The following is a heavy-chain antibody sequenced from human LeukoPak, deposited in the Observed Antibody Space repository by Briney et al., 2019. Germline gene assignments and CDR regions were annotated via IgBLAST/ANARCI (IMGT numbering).Heavy chain of an antibody. CDR3: AKVPYYDILTGGNWFDP. CDR2: ISGSGDST. J-gene: IGHJ5*02. CDR1: GFTFSSYA. V-gene: IGHV3-23*01. D-gene: IGHD3-9*01. Sequence: GGSLRLSCEASGFTFSSYAMSWVRQAPGKGLEWVSAISGSGDSTYYADSVKGRFTISRDNSKNTLYLQMNSLRAEDTAVYYCAKVPYYDILTGGNWFDPWGQGTLVTVSS.